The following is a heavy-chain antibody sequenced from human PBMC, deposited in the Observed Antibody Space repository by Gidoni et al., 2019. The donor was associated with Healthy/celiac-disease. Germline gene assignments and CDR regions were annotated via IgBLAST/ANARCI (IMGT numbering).Heavy chain of an antibody. CDR3: AKSPGGVTGTTEFDY. CDR1: GFTFSSYA. J-gene: IGHJ4*02. Sequence: EVQLLESGGGLVQPGGSLRLSCAASGFTFSSYAMRWVRQAPGKGLEWVSTISGSGGSTYYADSVKGRFTISRDNSKNTLYLQMNSLRAEDTAVYYCAKSPGGVTGTTEFDYWGQGTLVTVSS. V-gene: IGHV3-23*01. D-gene: IGHD1-7*01. CDR2: ISGSGGST.